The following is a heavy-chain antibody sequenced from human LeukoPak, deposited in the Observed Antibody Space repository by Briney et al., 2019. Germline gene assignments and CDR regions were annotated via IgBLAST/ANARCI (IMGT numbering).Heavy chain of an antibody. Sequence: GSLRLSCAASGFTFSSYGTHWVRQAPGKGLEWVAVISYDGSNKYYADSVKGRFTISRDNSKNTLYLQMNSLRAEDTAVYYCAKVSAGMGDVDYWGQGTLVTVSS. CDR1: GFTFSSYG. CDR3: AKVSAGMGDVDY. D-gene: IGHD1-26*01. V-gene: IGHV3-30*18. CDR2: ISYDGSNK. J-gene: IGHJ4*02.